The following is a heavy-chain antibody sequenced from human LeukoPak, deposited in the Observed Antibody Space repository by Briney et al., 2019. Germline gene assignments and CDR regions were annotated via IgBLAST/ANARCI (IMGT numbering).Heavy chain of an antibody. CDR1: GFTFRDYW. CDR3: ARLAYYMDV. CDR2: IKYDEIEK. J-gene: IGHJ6*03. V-gene: IGHV3-7*01. Sequence: GGSLRLSCEASGFTFRDYWRSWVRQAPGKGLEWLANIKYDEIEKNLADSVKGRFTVSRDNAKNSVSLQLNSLRPEDTGIYYCARLAYYMDVWGKGTAVTVSS.